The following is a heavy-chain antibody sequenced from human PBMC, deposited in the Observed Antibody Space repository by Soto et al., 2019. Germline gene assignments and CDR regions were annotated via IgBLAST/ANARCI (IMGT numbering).Heavy chain of an antibody. J-gene: IGHJ5*02. D-gene: IGHD3-22*01. Sequence: EVQLLESGGGLVQPGGSLRLSCAASGFTFSSYAMSWVRQAPGKGLEWVSAISGSGGSTYYADSVKGRFTISRDNSKNTLYLQMNSLRAEDTAVYYCAINYDSSGYYRYNWFDPWCQGTLVTVSS. CDR2: ISGSGGST. CDR3: AINYDSSGYYRYNWFDP. V-gene: IGHV3-23*01. CDR1: GFTFSSYA.